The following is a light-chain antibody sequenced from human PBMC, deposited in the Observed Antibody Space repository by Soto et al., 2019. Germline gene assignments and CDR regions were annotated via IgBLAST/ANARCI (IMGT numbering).Light chain of an antibody. CDR2: SAS. CDR1: QSVASN. J-gene: IGKJ3*01. V-gene: IGKV3-15*01. Sequence: EMVITQSPSTLSLSPFEIATLSGSASQSVASNLAGYQQKPGQAPRLLIYSASTRATGIPVTFSGAGSGTGFSLTISSLQSEDFAVYYCQQYDRWPFTFGHGNKVDIK. CDR3: QQYDRWPFT.